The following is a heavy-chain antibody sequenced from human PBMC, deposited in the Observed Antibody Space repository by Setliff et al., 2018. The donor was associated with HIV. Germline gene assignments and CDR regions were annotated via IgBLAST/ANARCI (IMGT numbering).Heavy chain of an antibody. V-gene: IGHV3-7*01. J-gene: IGHJ4*02. CDR3: ARDPGSGWYVNRYLDY. CDR1: DFIFRDYW. CDR2: INGDGSRI. D-gene: IGHD6-19*01. Sequence: PGGSLRLSCVGFDFIFRDYWMIWVRQSPGEGLECVASINGDGSRINYLDSVRGRFTISRDNAKNSLYLQMNSLRAEDTAVYYCARDPGSGWYVNRYLDYWGQGTLVTVSS.